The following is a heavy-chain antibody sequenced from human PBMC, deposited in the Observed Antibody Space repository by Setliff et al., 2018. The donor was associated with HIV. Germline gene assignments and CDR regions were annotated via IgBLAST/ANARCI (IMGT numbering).Heavy chain of an antibody. Sequence: GGSLRLSCAASGFTFSNYWMHWVRQAPGKGLVWVSRVSSDGISTSYADSVKGRFTISRDNSKNTLSLQMNSLRAEDTALYYCARIDVAVVGDDTFDVWGQGTMVTVSS. V-gene: IGHV3-74*01. J-gene: IGHJ3*01. D-gene: IGHD6-19*01. CDR2: VSSDGIST. CDR1: GFTFSNYW. CDR3: ARIDVAVVGDDTFDV.